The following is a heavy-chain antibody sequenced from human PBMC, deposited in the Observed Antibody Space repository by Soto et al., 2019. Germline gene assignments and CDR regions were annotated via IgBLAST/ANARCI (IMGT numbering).Heavy chain of an antibody. V-gene: IGHV3-23*01. CDR2: ISSSGGST. CDR1: GFTFSAYS. J-gene: IGHJ5*02. D-gene: IGHD4-17*01. Sequence: EVQLLESGGGSLQTGGSLRLSCAASGFTFSAYSMVWVRQSPGKGLEWVSAISSSGGSTYYADSVKGRFTISRDHSKNPLYLQMHSLSADAPAVYFCGKGAIRVTTGSFATWGQGTRVTVAS. CDR3: GKGAIRVTTGSFAT.